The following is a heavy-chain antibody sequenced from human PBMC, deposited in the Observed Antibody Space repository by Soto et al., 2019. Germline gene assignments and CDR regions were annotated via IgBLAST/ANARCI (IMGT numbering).Heavy chain of an antibody. CDR1: GFTFSDYY. Sequence: GGCLSLSCAASGFTFSDYYMRWIRQAPGKGLEWVSYISSSGSTIYYADSVKGRFTISRDNAKNSLYLQMNSLRAEDTAVYYCAGEGIQLWLHAFDIWGQGTMVTVSS. CDR2: ISSSGSTI. J-gene: IGHJ3*02. CDR3: AGEGIQLWLHAFDI. D-gene: IGHD5-18*01. V-gene: IGHV3-11*01.